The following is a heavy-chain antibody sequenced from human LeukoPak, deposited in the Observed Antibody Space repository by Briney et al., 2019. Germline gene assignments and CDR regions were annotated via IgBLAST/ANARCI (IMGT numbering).Heavy chain of an antibody. Sequence: PGGSLRLSCAASGFTFSTYGMHWVRQAPGKGLEWVAVISYDGSNKYYADSVKGRFTISRDNSKNTLYLQMNSLRAEDTAVYYCAKDLRGHYYYYGMDVWGQGTTVTVSS. V-gene: IGHV3-30*18. CDR3: AKDLRGHYYYYGMDV. CDR2: ISYDGSNK. J-gene: IGHJ6*02. CDR1: GFTFSTYG.